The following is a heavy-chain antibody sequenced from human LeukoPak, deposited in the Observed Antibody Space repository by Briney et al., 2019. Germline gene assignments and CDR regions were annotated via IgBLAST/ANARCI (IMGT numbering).Heavy chain of an antibody. Sequence: GGSLRLSCAASGFTFSSYTMSWVRQAPGKGLEWVSTITTSDGNTYYADSVKGRFTVSRDNSKNTLFLQMNSLRAEDTAVYYCAKGEAYYYDSSAYYRDWGQGTLVTVSS. CDR3: AKGEAYYYDSSAYYRD. CDR2: ITTSDGNT. CDR1: GFTFSSYT. V-gene: IGHV3-23*01. D-gene: IGHD3-22*01. J-gene: IGHJ4*02.